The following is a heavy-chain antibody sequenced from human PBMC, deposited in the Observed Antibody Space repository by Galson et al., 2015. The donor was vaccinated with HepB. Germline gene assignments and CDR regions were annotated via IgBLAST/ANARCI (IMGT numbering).Heavy chain of an antibody. CDR1: GFTFSSYG. Sequence: SLRLSCAASGFTFSSYGMHWVRQAPGKGLEWVAVIWYDGSNKYYADSVKGRFTISRDNSKNTLYLQMNSLRAEDTAVYYCARDLYYYDSSGSFDYWGQGTLVTVSS. D-gene: IGHD3-22*01. V-gene: IGHV3-33*08. J-gene: IGHJ4*02. CDR3: ARDLYYYDSSGSFDY. CDR2: IWYDGSNK.